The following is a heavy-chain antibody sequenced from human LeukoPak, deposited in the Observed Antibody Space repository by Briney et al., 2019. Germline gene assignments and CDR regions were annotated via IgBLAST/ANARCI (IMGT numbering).Heavy chain of an antibody. CDR1: GFTFSDYW. V-gene: IGHV3-7*03. Sequence: GGSLRLSCAASGFTFSDYWMSWVRQAPGKGPEWVANIHQDGGERYYVDSVKGRFTIFRDNAKNSLSLQMNSLRADDTAVYYCARDHSSDRAFDIWGQGTMVTVSS. J-gene: IGHJ3*02. CDR3: ARDHSSDRAFDI. D-gene: IGHD3-22*01. CDR2: IHQDGGER.